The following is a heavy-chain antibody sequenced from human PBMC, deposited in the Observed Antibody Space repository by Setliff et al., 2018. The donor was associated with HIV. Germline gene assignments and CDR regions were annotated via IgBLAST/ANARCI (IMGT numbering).Heavy chain of an antibody. D-gene: IGHD3-3*01. CDR1: GDSISSYY. V-gene: IGHV4-39*02. J-gene: IGHJ4*02. CDR3: ARDVMEYFGNYFDY. Sequence: PSETLSLTCTVSGDSISSYYWSWIRQPPGKGLEWIGSIYYSGSTYYNPSLKSRVTISVDTSKNQFSLKLGSVTAADTALYYCARDVMEYFGNYFDYWGQGALVTVSS. CDR2: IYYSGST.